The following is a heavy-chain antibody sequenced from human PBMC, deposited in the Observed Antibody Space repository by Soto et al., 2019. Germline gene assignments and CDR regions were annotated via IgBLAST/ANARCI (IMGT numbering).Heavy chain of an antibody. J-gene: IGHJ4*02. V-gene: IGHV4-39*01. CDR1: GGSISRSGYY. D-gene: IGHD4-17*01. CDR3: ARVYGDYTVGPFDY. Sequence: QLPLQESGPGLVKPSETLSLTCTVSGGSISRSGYYWGWIRQPPGKGLEWIGSIYYSGSTYYNPSLKSRVTISVDTSKNQFSLKLSSVTAADTAVYYCARVYGDYTVGPFDYWGQGTLVTVSS. CDR2: IYYSGST.